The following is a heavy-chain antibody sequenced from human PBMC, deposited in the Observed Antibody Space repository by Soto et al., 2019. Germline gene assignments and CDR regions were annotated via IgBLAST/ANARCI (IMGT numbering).Heavy chain of an antibody. CDR1: GYTFTSYG. CDR3: ARLYCGGDCYDPPFDY. CDR2: ISAYNGNT. D-gene: IGHD2-21*02. V-gene: IGHV1-18*01. J-gene: IGHJ4*02. Sequence: QVQLVQSGAEVKKPGASVKVSCKASGYTFTSYGISWVRQAPGQGLEWMGWISAYNGNTNYAQKLQGRVTMTTDTATSTAYMELRSLRSDDTAVYYCARLYCGGDCYDPPFDYWGQGTLVTVSS.